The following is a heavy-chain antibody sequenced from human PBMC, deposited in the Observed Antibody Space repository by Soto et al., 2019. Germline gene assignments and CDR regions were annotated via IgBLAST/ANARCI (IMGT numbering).Heavy chain of an antibody. D-gene: IGHD1-26*01. Sequence: GGSLRLSCTASGFTFGDYAMSWFRQAPGKGLEWVGFIRSKAYGGTTEYAASVKGRFTISRDDSKSIAYLQMNSLETEDTAVYYCTRARSGSYKRAYYYGMDVWGQGTTVTVSS. J-gene: IGHJ6*02. V-gene: IGHV3-49*03. CDR3: TRARSGSYKRAYYYGMDV. CDR1: GFTFGDYA. CDR2: IRSKAYGGTT.